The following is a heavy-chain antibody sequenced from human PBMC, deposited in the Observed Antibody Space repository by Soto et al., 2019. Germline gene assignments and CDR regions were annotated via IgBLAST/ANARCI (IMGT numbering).Heavy chain of an antibody. CDR1: GFTFSNYW. V-gene: IGHV3-74*01. CDR3: VRTSLVVAVATREDF. CDR2: IDSDGSRI. J-gene: IGHJ4*02. D-gene: IGHD2-15*01. Sequence: GGSLRLSCAASGFTFSNYWMHWVRQAPGKGLVWVSRIDSDGSRITYADFVKGRFTISRDNAKNTVYLHMNSLTAEDTAVYYCVRTSLVVAVATREDFWGQGTLVTVSS.